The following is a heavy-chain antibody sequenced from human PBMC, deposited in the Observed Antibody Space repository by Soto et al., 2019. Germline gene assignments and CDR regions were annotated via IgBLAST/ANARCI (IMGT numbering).Heavy chain of an antibody. CDR2: ISGYNGNT. Sequence: QVQLVQSGGEVKKPGASVKVSCKTSGYTFSSYSITWVRQAPGQGLEWMGWISGYNGNTNYAQKFHGRVTMTTDTXXSTAYMELRSLRSDDTAVYYCARDDSGSYYGFHYGMEVWGQXTTV. CDR3: ARDDSGSYYGFHYGMEV. D-gene: IGHD1-26*01. J-gene: IGHJ6*02. CDR1: GYTFSSYS. V-gene: IGHV1-18*01.